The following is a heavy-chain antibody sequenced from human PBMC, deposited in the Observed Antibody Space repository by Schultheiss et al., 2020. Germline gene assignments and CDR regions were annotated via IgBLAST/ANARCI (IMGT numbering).Heavy chain of an antibody. V-gene: IGHV3-74*01. D-gene: IGHD6-13*01. CDR1: GFTFSSYW. CDR3: ARGSGSSSWWGDWFDP. CDR2: INSDGSST. J-gene: IGHJ5*02. Sequence: GGSLRLSCAASGFTFSSYWMHWVRQAPGKGLVWVSRINSDGSSTSYADSVKGRFTISRDNAKNTLYLQMNSLRAEDTAVYYCARGSGSSSWWGDWFDPWGQGTLVNGYS.